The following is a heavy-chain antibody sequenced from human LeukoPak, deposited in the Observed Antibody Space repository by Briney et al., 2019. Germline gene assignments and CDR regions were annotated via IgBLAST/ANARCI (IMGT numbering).Heavy chain of an antibody. CDR3: ARLASWSVTTRRWFDP. Sequence: PSETLSPTCAVYGGSFSGYYWSWIRQPPGKGLEWIGEINHSGSTNYNPSLKSRVTISVDTSKNQFSLKLSSVTAADTAVYYCARLASWSVTTRRWFDPWGQGTLVTVSS. V-gene: IGHV4-34*01. D-gene: IGHD4-17*01. CDR2: INHSGST. J-gene: IGHJ5*02. CDR1: GGSFSGYY.